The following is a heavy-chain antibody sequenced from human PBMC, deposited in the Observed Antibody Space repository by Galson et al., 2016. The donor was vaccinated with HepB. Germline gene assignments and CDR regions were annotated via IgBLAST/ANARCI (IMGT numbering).Heavy chain of an antibody. Sequence: SLRLSCAASGFTVSTNYMSWVRQAPGKGQEWVSVIYSGGSTYYADSVKGRFTISRDNSKNTLYLQMNSLRAEDTAMYYCARRSSPSSGWHYYFDYWGQGTLVTVSS. V-gene: IGHV3-53*01. CDR1: GFTVSTNY. CDR3: ARRSSPSSGWHYYFDY. CDR2: IYSGGST. D-gene: IGHD6-19*01. J-gene: IGHJ4*02.